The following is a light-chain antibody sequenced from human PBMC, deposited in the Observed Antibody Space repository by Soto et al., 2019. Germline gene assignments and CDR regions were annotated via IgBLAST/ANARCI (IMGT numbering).Light chain of an antibody. CDR3: QQYGSSPVT. CDR2: DAS. J-gene: IGKJ4*01. Sequence: EIVLTQSPGTLSASPGERATLSCRASQSVRSSYLAWYQQRPGQAPRLLIYDASSRATGIPDRFSGSGSGTDLTLTISRLEPEESAVYYCQQYGSSPVTFGGGTKVEIK. V-gene: IGKV3-20*01. CDR1: QSVRSSY.